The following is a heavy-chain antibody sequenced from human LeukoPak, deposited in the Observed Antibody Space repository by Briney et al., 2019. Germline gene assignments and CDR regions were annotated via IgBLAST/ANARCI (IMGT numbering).Heavy chain of an antibody. V-gene: IGHV1-69*13. J-gene: IGHJ6*02. CDR3: ARGRDYYYGMDV. Sequence: ASVTVSCKASGGTFSSYAISWVRQAPGQGLEWMGGIIPIFGTANYAQKFQGRVTITADESTSTAYMELSSLRSEDTAVYYCARGRDYYYGMDVWGQGTTVTVSS. CDR2: IIPIFGTA. CDR1: GGTFSSYA.